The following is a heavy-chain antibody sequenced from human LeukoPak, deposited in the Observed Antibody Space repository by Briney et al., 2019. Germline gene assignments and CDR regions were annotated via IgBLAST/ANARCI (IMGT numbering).Heavy chain of an antibody. Sequence: GGSPRLSCAASGFTFSGYAMHWVRQAPGKGLEWVAFIRYDGSNKSYGDSVKGRFTISRDNSENTLYLQMNSLRAEDTAVYYCAKDQTGDYTFDYWGQGTLVTVSS. CDR1: GFTFSGYA. CDR3: AKDQTGDYTFDY. D-gene: IGHD4-17*01. V-gene: IGHV3-30*02. CDR2: IRYDGSNK. J-gene: IGHJ4*02.